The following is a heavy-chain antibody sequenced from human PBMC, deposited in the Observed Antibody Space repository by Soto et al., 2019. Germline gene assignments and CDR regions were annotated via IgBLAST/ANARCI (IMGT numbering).Heavy chain of an antibody. D-gene: IGHD2-2*01. CDR1: GYTFSNYG. CDR3: ARVVPGAEAWFGP. Sequence: QVQLVQSGGEVKTPGASVKVSCKTSGYTFSNYGITWVRQAPGQPLEWLVWISLYSDGTNYAQKFQGRVSMTTDTSTTTAYMELRSLRSDDTAVYYCARVVPGAEAWFGPWGQGTLVTVSS. J-gene: IGHJ5*02. CDR2: ISLYSDGT. V-gene: IGHV1-18*01.